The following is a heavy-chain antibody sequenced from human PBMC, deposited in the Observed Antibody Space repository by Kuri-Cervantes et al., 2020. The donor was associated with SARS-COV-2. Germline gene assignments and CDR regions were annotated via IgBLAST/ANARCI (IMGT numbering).Heavy chain of an antibody. J-gene: IGHJ5*02. V-gene: IGHV3-48*01. Sequence: ETLSLTCAASGFTFSSYSMNWVRQAPGKGLEWVSYISSGSNSIYYADSVKGRFAISRDNSKNSLYLQMNSLRVEDTAVYYCARERGVIPAGLGWFDPWGQGTLVTVSS. CDR1: GFTFSSYS. D-gene: IGHD2-2*01. CDR2: ISSGSNSI. CDR3: ARERGVIPAGLGWFDP.